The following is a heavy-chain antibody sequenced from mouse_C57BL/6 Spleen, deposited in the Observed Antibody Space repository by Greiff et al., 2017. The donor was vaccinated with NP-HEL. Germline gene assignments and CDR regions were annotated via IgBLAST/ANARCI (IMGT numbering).Heavy chain of an antibody. J-gene: IGHJ2*01. CDR3: TRRTTEDY. CDR2: IDPETGGT. V-gene: IGHV1-15*01. CDR1: GYTFTDYE. Sequence: QVQLKQSGAELVRPGASVTLSCKASGYTFTDYEMHWVKQTPVHGLEWIGAIDPETGGTAYNQKFKGKAILTADKSASTAYMELRSLTSEDSAVYYCTRRTTEDYWGQGTTLTVSS.